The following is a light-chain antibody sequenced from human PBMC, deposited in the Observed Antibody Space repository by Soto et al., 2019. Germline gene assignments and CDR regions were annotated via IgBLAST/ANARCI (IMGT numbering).Light chain of an antibody. J-gene: IGLJ2*01. CDR1: SSNIGSYT. CDR2: IND. CDR3: AAWDDSLKGVV. Sequence: QSVLTQPPSASGTPGQRVTISCSGSSSNIGSYTVNWYQQLPGAAPKLLIYINDQRPSGVPDRFSGSKSGISASLAISGLQSEDEADYYCAAWDDSLKGVVFGGGTKLTVL. V-gene: IGLV1-44*01.